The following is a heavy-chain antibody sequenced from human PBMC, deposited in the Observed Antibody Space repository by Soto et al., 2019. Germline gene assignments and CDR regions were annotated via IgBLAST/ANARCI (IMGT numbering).Heavy chain of an antibody. V-gene: IGHV3-30-3*01. CDR2: ISYDGSNK. D-gene: IGHD1-26*01. J-gene: IGHJ3*02. CDR3: SRSYSGSYRDAFDI. CDR1: GFTFSSYA. Sequence: QVQLVESGGGVVQPGRSLRLSCAASGFTFSSYAMYWVRQAPGKGLEWVVVISYDGSNKYYADSVKGRFTISRDNSKNTLYLQMNSLRPEDTAMYYCSRSYSGSYRDAFDIRGQGTMVTVSS.